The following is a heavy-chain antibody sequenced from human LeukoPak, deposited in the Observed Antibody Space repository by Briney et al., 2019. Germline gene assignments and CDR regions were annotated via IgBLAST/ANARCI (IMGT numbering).Heavy chain of an antibody. Sequence: GGSLRLSCAASGFTFSSYSMNWVRQAPGKGLEWRGGFDPEDGETIYAQKFQGRVTMTEDTSTDTAYMELSSLRSEDTAVYYCATEMIAAAGGEYFQHWGQGTLVTVSS. J-gene: IGHJ1*01. CDR3: ATEMIAAAGGEYFQH. V-gene: IGHV1-24*01. D-gene: IGHD6-13*01. CDR1: GFTFSSYS. CDR2: FDPEDGET.